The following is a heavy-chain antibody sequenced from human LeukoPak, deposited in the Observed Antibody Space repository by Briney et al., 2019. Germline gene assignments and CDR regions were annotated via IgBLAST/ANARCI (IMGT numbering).Heavy chain of an antibody. V-gene: IGHV4-59*01. CDR1: GGSISSYC. J-gene: IGHJ4*02. Sequence: PSETLSLTCTVSGGSISSYCWSWIRQPPGKGLEWIGYIYYSGSTNYNPSLKSRVTISVDTSKNQFSLKLSSVTAADTAVYYCARTAGYSSGWAFDYWGQGTLVTVSS. CDR2: IYYSGST. CDR3: ARTAGYSSGWAFDY. D-gene: IGHD6-19*01.